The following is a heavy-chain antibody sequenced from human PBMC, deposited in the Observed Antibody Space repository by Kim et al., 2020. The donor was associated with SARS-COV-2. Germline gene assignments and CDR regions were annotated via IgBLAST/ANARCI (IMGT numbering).Heavy chain of an antibody. V-gene: IGHV1-69*02. Sequence: SVKVSCKASGGTFSSYTISWVRQAPGQGLEWMGRIIPILGIANYAQKFQGRVTITADKSTSTAYMELSSLRSEDTAVYYCARLDYYGSGSYPNYYYYYGMDVWGQGTTVTVSS. CDR2: IIPILGIA. CDR3: ARLDYYGSGSYPNYYYYYGMDV. D-gene: IGHD3-10*01. CDR1: GGTFSSYT. J-gene: IGHJ6*02.